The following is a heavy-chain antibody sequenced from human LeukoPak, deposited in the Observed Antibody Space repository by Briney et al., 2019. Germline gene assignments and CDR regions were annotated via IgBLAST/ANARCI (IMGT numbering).Heavy chain of an antibody. J-gene: IGHJ6*03. D-gene: IGHD2-2*01. CDR1: GHFISSGYY. Sequence: SETLSLTCAVSGHFISSGYYWGWIRQPPGKGLEWIGSINHSGSTYYNPSLKSRVTISVNTSKNQFSLKLRSVTTADTAMYYCARPRYCSISSCYYMDVWGNGTTVTVSS. CDR3: ARPRYCSISSCYYMDV. CDR2: INHSGST. V-gene: IGHV4-38-2*01.